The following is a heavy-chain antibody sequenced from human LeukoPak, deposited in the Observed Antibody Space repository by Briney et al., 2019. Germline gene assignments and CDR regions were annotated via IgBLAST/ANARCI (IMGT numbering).Heavy chain of an antibody. CDR1: GYSLTDFS. D-gene: IGHD6-13*01. Sequence: VASVTVSFKVSGYSLTDFSINWVRQAPGKGFEWTGGFAQEDGERIYAQKFQGRVTMTEDTSAVTLFMELSSLKSDDTAVYFCTAGVAVSRFYYFDYWSHATLFTVSS. J-gene: IGHJ4*01. V-gene: IGHV1-24*01. CDR3: TAGVAVSRFYYFDY. CDR2: FAQEDGER.